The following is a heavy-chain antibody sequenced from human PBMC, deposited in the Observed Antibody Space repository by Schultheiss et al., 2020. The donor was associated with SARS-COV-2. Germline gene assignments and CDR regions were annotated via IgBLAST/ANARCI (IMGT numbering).Heavy chain of an antibody. V-gene: IGHV4-39*07. CDR1: GGSISSSSYY. J-gene: IGHJ3*02. CDR2: INHSGST. Sequence: SETLSLTCTVSGGSISSSSYYWSWIRQPPGKGLEWIGEINHSGSTYYNPSLKSRVTISVDRSKNQFSLKLSSVTAADTAVYYCATSEGAFDIWGQGTMVTVSS. CDR3: ATSEGAFDI.